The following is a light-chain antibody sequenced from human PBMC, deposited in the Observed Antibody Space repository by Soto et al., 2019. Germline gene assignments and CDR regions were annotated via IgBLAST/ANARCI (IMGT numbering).Light chain of an antibody. Sequence: QMYKSPSTVSATEGERVTITCRASQSIGRWLAWYQQKPGKAPKLLIFDASTLENGVPARFSGSRSGPEFSLTISSPQPDDFASYYCQQYYSYCTFGQGTKVDIK. V-gene: IGKV1-5*01. CDR2: DAS. CDR1: QSIGRW. J-gene: IGKJ1*01. CDR3: QQYYSYCT.